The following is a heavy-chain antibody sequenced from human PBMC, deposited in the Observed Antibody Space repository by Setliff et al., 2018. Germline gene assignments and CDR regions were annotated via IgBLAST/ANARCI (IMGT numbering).Heavy chain of an antibody. D-gene: IGHD6-6*01. V-gene: IGHV1-18*01. CDR3: VREGVDRRSSTDYRYYMDV. Sequence: ASAKVSCKASGYTFSSYGITWVRQAPGQGLEWMGWISAHDGKVDYAQKIQGRVTMTTEKSTNTAFMQLSSLRSDDTAVYYCVREGVDRRSSTDYRYYMDVWGKGTTVTVSS. CDR1: GYTFSSYG. J-gene: IGHJ6*03. CDR2: ISAHDGKV.